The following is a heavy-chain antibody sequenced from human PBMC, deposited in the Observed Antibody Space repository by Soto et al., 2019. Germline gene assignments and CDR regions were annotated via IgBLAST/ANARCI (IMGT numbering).Heavy chain of an antibody. CDR1: GFTFSSYA. D-gene: IGHD6-19*01. J-gene: IGHJ3*02. CDR2: ISGSGGTT. CDR3: AKPANGWFSAFDI. Sequence: EVQLLESGGGLVQPGGSLRLSCAASGFTFSSYAMSWVRQAPGKGLEWVSAISGSGGTTYYADSVKGRFTFSRDNYKNTLYLQMNSLRAEDTAVYYCAKPANGWFSAFDIWGQGTMVTVSS. V-gene: IGHV3-23*01.